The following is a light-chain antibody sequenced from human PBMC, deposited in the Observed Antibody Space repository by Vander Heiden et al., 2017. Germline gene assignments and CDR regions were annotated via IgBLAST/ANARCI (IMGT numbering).Light chain of an antibody. Sequence: AIQLTQSPPSLSASIGDRVTITCRASQGISSALAWYQQKPGKAPNLLIYDASTLQSGVPSRFSGSGSGTDFSLTISSLQPDDFATYYCQQFSGDHRTITFGQGTRLEIK. CDR1: QGISSA. CDR2: DAS. CDR3: QQFSGDHRTIT. V-gene: IGKV1-13*02. J-gene: IGKJ5*01.